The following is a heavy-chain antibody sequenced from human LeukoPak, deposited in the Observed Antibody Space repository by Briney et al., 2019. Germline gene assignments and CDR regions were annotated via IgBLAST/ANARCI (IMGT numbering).Heavy chain of an antibody. V-gene: IGHV3-11*01. D-gene: IGHD2-2*01. J-gene: IGHJ4*02. CDR1: GFTFSDYY. Sequence: KTGGSLRLSCAASGFTFSDYYMSWIRQAPGKGLEGVSYITNSGNTIYYADSVKGRFTISRDNSKNTLYLQMNSLRAEDTAVYYCGRGIVVAIWGQGTLVTVSS. CDR3: GRGIVVAI. CDR2: ITNSGNTI.